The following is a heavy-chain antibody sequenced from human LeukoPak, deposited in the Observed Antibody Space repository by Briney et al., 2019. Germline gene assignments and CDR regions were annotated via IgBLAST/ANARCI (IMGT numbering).Heavy chain of an antibody. Sequence: NPGGSLRLSCAASGFTFSSYSMNWVRQAPGKGLEWVSSISSSSSYIYYAGSVKGRFTISRDNAKNSLYLQMNSLRAEDTAVYYCARGAFDIWGQGTMVTVSS. V-gene: IGHV3-21*01. D-gene: IGHD3-10*01. CDR2: ISSSSSYI. CDR3: ARGAFDI. CDR1: GFTFSSYS. J-gene: IGHJ3*02.